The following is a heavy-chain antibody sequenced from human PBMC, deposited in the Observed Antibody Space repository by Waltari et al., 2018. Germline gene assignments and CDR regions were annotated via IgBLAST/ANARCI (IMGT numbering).Heavy chain of an antibody. CDR1: GGSISSSRYY. CDR2: IYYSGNT. V-gene: IGHV4-39*01. CDR3: ARGESFYDYGDYGLDAFDI. Sequence: QLQLQESGPGLVKPSETLSLTCTVSGGSISSSRYYLGWIRPPPGKGLEWIGTIYYSGNTYYNPYSKGRGTRSVDTYKKQFSLNLRSGTAPDTAVYYCARGESFYDYGDYGLDAFDIWGQGTMVTVSS. J-gene: IGHJ3*02. D-gene: IGHD4-17*01.